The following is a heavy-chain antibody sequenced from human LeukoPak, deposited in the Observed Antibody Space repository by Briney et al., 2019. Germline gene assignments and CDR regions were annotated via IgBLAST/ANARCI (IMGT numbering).Heavy chain of an antibody. J-gene: IGHJ4*02. D-gene: IGHD6-6*01. Sequence: PGGSLRLSCAASGFTFSSYSMNWVRQAPGKGLEWVSSISSWSSYINYADSVKGRFTISRDNAKNSLYLQMNSLRAEDTAVYYCASTEYSPWYSFDYWGQGTLVTVSS. V-gene: IGHV3-21*01. CDR1: GFTFSSYS. CDR3: ASTEYSPWYSFDY. CDR2: ISSWSSYI.